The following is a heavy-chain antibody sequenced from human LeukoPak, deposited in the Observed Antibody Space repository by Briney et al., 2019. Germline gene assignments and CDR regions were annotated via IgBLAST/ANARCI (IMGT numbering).Heavy chain of an antibody. V-gene: IGHV3-30*02. CDR3: AKIGIAARPHDY. Sequence: PVGSLRLSCAASGFTFSSYGMHWVRQAPGKGLEWVAFIRYDGSNKYYADSVKGRFTISRDNSKNTLYLQMNSLRAEDTAVYYCAKIGIAARPHDYWGQGTLVTVSS. D-gene: IGHD6-6*01. CDR2: IRYDGSNK. J-gene: IGHJ4*02. CDR1: GFTFSSYG.